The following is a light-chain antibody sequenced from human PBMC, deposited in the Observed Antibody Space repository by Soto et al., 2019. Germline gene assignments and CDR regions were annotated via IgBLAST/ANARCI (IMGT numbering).Light chain of an antibody. CDR3: SSYAGSNNYVV. J-gene: IGLJ2*01. V-gene: IGLV2-8*01. CDR2: EVT. CDR1: SSDVGGYNY. Sequence: QSALTQPPSASGSPGQSVTISCTGTSSDVGGYNYVSWYQQHPGKAPKLMIYEVTKRPSGVPDRFSASKSGSTASLTVSGVQAEDEADYYCSSYAGSNNYVVFGGGTKLTVL.